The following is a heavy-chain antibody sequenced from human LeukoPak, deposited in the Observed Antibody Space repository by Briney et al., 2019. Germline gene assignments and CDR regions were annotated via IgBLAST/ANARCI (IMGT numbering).Heavy chain of an antibody. CDR1: GFTFSSYS. Sequence: GGSLRLSCAASGFTFSSYSMNWVRQAPGKGLEWVSSISSSSSYIYYADSVKGRFTISRDNAKNSLYLQMNSPRAEDTAVYYCARRGSYCGGDCYYYFDYWGQGTLVTVSS. V-gene: IGHV3-21*01. CDR2: ISSSSSYI. CDR3: ARRGSYCGGDCYYYFDY. D-gene: IGHD2-21*02. J-gene: IGHJ4*02.